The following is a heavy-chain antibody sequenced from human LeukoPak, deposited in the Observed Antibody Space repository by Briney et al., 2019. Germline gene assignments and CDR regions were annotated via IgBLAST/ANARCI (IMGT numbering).Heavy chain of an antibody. D-gene: IGHD6-19*01. Sequence: QTLSLTCAISGDSVSSNIVAWNWIRQSPSRGFEWLGRTYYRSRWYNDYAVSVKSRLTFKADTSKNQFSLHLNSVTPEDTAVYYCARGGAEAGGYDYWGQGTLVTVSS. CDR1: GDSVSSNIVA. V-gene: IGHV6-1*01. CDR2: TYYRSRWYN. J-gene: IGHJ4*02. CDR3: ARGGAEAGGYDY.